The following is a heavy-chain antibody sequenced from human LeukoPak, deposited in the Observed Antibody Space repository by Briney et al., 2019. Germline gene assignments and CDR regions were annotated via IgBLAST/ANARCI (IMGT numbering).Heavy chain of an antibody. D-gene: IGHD6-6*01. J-gene: IGHJ5*02. Sequence: GASVKVSCKASGYTFTGYYMHWVRQAPGQGLEWMGWINPNSGGTNYAQKFQGRVTITADESTSTAYMELSSLRSEDTAVYYCARDTGFQLVQVEGYNWFDPWGQGTLVTVSS. CDR2: INPNSGGT. V-gene: IGHV1-2*02. CDR3: ARDTGFQLVQVEGYNWFDP. CDR1: GYTFTGYY.